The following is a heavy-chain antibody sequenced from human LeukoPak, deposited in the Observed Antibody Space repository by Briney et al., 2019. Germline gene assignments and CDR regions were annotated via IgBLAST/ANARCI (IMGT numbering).Heavy chain of an antibody. CDR3: ANTRTGYCSGGSCYAAAAFDI. V-gene: IGHV3-23*01. D-gene: IGHD2-15*01. J-gene: IGHJ3*02. CDR1: GFTFSSYA. CDR2: ISGSGGST. Sequence: PGGSLRLSCAASGFTFSSYAMSWVRQAPGKWLEWVSAISGSGGSTYYADSVKGRFTISRDNSKNTLYLQMNSLRAEDTAVYYCANTRTGYCSGGSCYAAAAFDIWGQGTMVTVSS.